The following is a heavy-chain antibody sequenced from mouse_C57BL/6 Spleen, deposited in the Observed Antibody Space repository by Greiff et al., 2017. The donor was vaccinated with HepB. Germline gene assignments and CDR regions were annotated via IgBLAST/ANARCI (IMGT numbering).Heavy chain of an antibody. CDR1: GFNIKDYY. V-gene: IGHV14-1*01. D-gene: IGHD2-3*01. J-gene: IGHJ4*01. Sequence: VQLQQSGAELVRPGASVKLSCTASGFNIKDYYMHWVKQRPEQGLEWIGRIDPEDGDTEYAPKFQGKATMTADTSSNTAYLQLSSLTSEDTAVYYCTRGYYEGYYAMDYWGQGTSVTVSS. CDR2: IDPEDGDT. CDR3: TRGYYEGYYAMDY.